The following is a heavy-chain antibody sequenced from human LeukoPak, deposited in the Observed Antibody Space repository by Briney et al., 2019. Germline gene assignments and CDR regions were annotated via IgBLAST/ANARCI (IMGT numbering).Heavy chain of an antibody. CDR2: ISGDAVSK. D-gene: IGHD6-19*01. V-gene: IGHV3-23*01. J-gene: IGHJ5*02. CDR3: TKDRHSSGWPNWFDP. Sequence: PGGSLRLSCAASGFTFSDYYMSWVRQAPGKGLEWVSSISGDAVSKYYAESVRGRFTISRDNSKDTLYLQMNSLRAEDTALYFCTKDRHSSGWPNWFDPWGQGSLVIVSS. CDR1: GFTFSDYY.